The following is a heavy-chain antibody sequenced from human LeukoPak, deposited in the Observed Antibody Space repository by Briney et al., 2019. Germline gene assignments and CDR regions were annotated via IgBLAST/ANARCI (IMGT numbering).Heavy chain of an antibody. J-gene: IGHJ4*02. CDR3: TRVDRHGYSDY. V-gene: IGHV4-59*01. CDR2: IYYSGST. D-gene: IGHD5-24*01. Sequence: PSETLSLTCTVSSGSINNYYWSWIRQPPGKGLEWIGYIYYSGSTKYNPSLKSRVTISVDTSKNQFSLRLNSVTAADTALYYCTRVDRHGYSDYWGQGTLVTVS. CDR1: SGSINNYY.